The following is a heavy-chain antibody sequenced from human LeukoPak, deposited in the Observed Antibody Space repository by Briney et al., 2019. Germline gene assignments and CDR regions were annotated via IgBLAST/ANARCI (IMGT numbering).Heavy chain of an antibody. CDR2: IGSSGGSR. Sequence: PGGSLRLSCAASGFTFSSYEKDWVRRAPGKGLEWVSYIGSSGGSRYYADSVKGRFTSSRDNAKNSLYLQMNSLRVEDTAVYYCAREDGDAFDIWGQGTVVSVSS. J-gene: IGHJ3*02. CDR1: GFTFSSYE. D-gene: IGHD5-24*01. CDR3: AREDGDAFDI. V-gene: IGHV3-48*03.